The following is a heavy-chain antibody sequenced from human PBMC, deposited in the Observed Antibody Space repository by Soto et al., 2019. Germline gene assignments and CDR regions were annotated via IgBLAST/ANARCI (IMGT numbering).Heavy chain of an antibody. CDR1: GFTLSSCT. Sequence: GGSLRLSCAASGFTLSSCTRNWVRQAPGKGLEWVSDISSSSSSTYSADSVKGRFTISRDNSKNTLYLQMNSLRAEDTAVYYCAKDRGVLTGYPDNYWGQGTLVTVSS. D-gene: IGHD3-9*01. CDR2: ISSSSSST. CDR3: AKDRGVLTGYPDNY. J-gene: IGHJ4*02. V-gene: IGHV3-23*01.